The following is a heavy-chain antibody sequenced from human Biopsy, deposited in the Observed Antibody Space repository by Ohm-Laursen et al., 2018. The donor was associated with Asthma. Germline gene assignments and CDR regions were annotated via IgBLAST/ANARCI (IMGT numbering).Heavy chain of an antibody. J-gene: IGHJ6*02. CDR3: ARDIVATMIGYYYYGMDV. CDR1: GFTFSSYG. V-gene: IGHV3-33*01. CDR2: IWYDGGNK. D-gene: IGHD5-12*01. Sequence: SLRLSCTAFGFTFSSYGMHWVRQAPGKGLEWVAVIWYDGGNKYYADSVKGRFIISRDNSKNTLYLQMNSLRAEDTAVYYCARDIVATMIGYYYYGMDVWGQGTTVAVS.